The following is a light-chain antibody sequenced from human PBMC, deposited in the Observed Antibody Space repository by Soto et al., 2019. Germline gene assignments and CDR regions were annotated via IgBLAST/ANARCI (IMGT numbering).Light chain of an antibody. CDR3: QQSWT. CDR1: QSVSRY. J-gene: IGKJ1*01. CDR2: DAS. V-gene: IGKV3-11*01. Sequence: EIVLPQSPATLYLSPGERATLSCRASQSVSRYLAWYQQKPGQAPRVLSYDASNRATGIPARFSGSGSGTDFTLTIRRLVPEDFALYSWQQSWTFGGATKVEI.